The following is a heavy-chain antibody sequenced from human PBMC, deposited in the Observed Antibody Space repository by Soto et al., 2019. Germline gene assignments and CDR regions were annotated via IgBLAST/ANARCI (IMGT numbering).Heavy chain of an antibody. D-gene: IGHD3-3*01. CDR3: AKIHATYYDFWSGQAGAFDI. CDR2: IYSSGST. CDR1: GFTVSNNY. Sequence: GGSLRLSCAASGFTVSNNYMSWVRQAPGKGLEWVSIIYSSGSTYYADSVKGRFTISRDNSKNTLYLQMNSLRAEDTAVYYCAKIHATYYDFWSGQAGAFDIWGQGTMVTVSS. V-gene: IGHV3-53*01. J-gene: IGHJ3*02.